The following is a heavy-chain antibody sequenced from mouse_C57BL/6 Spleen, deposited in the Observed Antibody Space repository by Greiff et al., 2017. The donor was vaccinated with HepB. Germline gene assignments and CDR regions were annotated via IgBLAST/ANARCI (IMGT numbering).Heavy chain of an antibody. CDR3: ASLGRGWFAY. CDR2: ISDGGSYT. J-gene: IGHJ3*01. V-gene: IGHV5-4*03. CDR1: GFTFSSYA. Sequence: EVKLVESGGGLVKPGGSLKLYCAASGFTFSSYAMSWVRQTPEKRLEWVATISDGGSYTYYPDNVKGRFTISRDNAKNNLYLQMSHLKSEDTAMYYCASLGRGWFAYWGQGTLVTVSA. D-gene: IGHD4-1*01.